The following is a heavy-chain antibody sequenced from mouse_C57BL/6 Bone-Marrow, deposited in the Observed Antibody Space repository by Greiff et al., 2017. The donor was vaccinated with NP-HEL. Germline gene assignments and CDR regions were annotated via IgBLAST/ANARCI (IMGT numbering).Heavy chain of an antibody. D-gene: IGHD1-1*01. CDR1: GYTFTNYW. CDR2: IYPGGGYT. J-gene: IGHJ3*01. Sequence: QVQLKQSGAELVRPGTSVKMSCKASGYTFTNYWIGWAKQRPGHGLEWIGDIYPGGGYTNYNEKFKGKATLTADKSSSTAYMQFSSLTSEDSAIYYCAIITTAPAWFAYWGQGTLVTVSA. CDR3: AIITTAPAWFAY. V-gene: IGHV1-63*01.